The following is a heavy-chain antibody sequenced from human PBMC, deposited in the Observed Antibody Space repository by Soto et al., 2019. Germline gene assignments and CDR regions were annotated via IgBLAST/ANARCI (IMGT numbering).Heavy chain of an antibody. CDR3: ARLGIEYYDSSGPWDAFDI. J-gene: IGHJ3*02. Sequence: GESLKISCKGSGYSYSHYWIGWVRQMPGKGLEWIGIIYPGDSETTYSPSFQGQVTISADKSISTAYLQWSSLKASDTAMYYCARLGIEYYDSSGPWDAFDIWGQGTMVTVSS. CDR1: GYSYSHYW. V-gene: IGHV5-51*01. CDR2: IYPGDSET. D-gene: IGHD3-22*01.